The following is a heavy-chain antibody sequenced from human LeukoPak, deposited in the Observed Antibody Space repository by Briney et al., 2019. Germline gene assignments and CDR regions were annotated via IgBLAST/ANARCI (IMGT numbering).Heavy chain of an antibody. CDR2: IWYDGSNK. V-gene: IGHV3-33*01. Sequence: PGGSLRLSCAASGFTFSSYGMHWVRQAPGKGLEWVAVIWYDGSNKYYAYSVKRRFTISRDNSKNTLYLQMNSLRAEDTAVYYCARDSSSWYGVDWFDPWGQGTLVTVSS. J-gene: IGHJ5*02. D-gene: IGHD6-13*01. CDR1: GFTFSSYG. CDR3: ARDSSSWYGVDWFDP.